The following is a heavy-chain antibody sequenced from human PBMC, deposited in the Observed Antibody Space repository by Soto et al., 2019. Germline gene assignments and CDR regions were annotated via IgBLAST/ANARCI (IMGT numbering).Heavy chain of an antibody. CDR2: INPNSGGT. D-gene: IGHD3-10*01. V-gene: IGHV1-2*04. J-gene: IGHJ4*02. CDR1: GYTFTGYY. CDR3: ARTAYYGSGPNDY. Sequence: ASVKVSCKASGYTFTGYYMHWVRQAPGRGLEWMGWINPNSGGTNYAQKFQGWVTMTRDTSISTAYMELSRLSFDDTAVYYCARTAYYGSGPNDYWGQGTLVTVSS.